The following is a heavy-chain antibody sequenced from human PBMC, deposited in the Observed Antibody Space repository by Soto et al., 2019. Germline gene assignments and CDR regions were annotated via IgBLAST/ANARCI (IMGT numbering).Heavy chain of an antibody. CDR2: INVYNGNT. D-gene: IGHD3-10*01. CDR1: GYTFTNYG. Sequence: QVQLVQSGGEVKKPGASVKVSCKASGYTFTNYGISWVRQAPGQRLERMGWINVYNGNTKYAQKVQGRVTMTTDTSTSTAYMELRSLRSDDTAVYYCARGVGSGSYYNQYNWFDPWGQGTLVTVSS. CDR3: ARGVGSGSYYNQYNWFDP. V-gene: IGHV1-18*01. J-gene: IGHJ5*02.